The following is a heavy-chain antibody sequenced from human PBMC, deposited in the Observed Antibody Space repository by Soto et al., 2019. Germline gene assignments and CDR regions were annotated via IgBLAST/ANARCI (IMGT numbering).Heavy chain of an antibody. J-gene: IGHJ4*02. Sequence: LRLSYAASGFTFSSYAMHWVRQAPGKGLEWVAVISYDGSNKYYADSVKGRFTISRDNSKNTLYLQMNSLRAEDTAVYYCARVATGGYYFDYRGRGTLVTVSS. V-gene: IGHV3-30-3*01. CDR1: GFTFSSYA. CDR2: ISYDGSNK. CDR3: ARVATGGYYFDY. D-gene: IGHD3-16*01.